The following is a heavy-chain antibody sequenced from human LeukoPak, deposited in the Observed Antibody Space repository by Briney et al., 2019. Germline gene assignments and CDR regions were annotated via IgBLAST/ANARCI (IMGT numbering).Heavy chain of an antibody. CDR3: ARGDSSSRSWFDP. D-gene: IGHD6-6*01. CDR1: GGTFSSYA. J-gene: IGHJ5*02. Sequence: SVKVSCKASGGTFSSYAISWVRQAPGQGLEWMGGIIPIFGTANYAQKFQGRVTITTDESTSTAYMELSSLRSEDTAVYYCARGDSSSRSWFDPWGQGTLVTVSS. CDR2: IIPIFGTA. V-gene: IGHV1-69*05.